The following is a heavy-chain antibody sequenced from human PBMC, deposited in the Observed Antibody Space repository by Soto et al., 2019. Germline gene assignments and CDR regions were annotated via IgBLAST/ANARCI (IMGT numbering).Heavy chain of an antibody. CDR1: GFTFSSYA. Sequence: EVQLLESGGGLVQPGGSLRLSCAASGFTFSSYAMSWVRQAPGKGLEWVSAISGSGGSTYYADSVKGRFTISRDNSKNTLYLQMNSLRAEDTAVYYCAKEVGARTYYYYGMDVWGQGTTVTVSS. D-gene: IGHD1-26*01. V-gene: IGHV3-23*01. CDR2: ISGSGGST. J-gene: IGHJ6*02. CDR3: AKEVGARTYYYYGMDV.